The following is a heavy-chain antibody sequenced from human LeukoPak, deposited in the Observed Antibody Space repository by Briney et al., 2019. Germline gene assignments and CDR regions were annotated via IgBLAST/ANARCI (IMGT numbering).Heavy chain of an antibody. CDR1: GFTFSSYG. CDR3: AKEGVVAAFFDH. Sequence: GGSLRLSCAASGFTFSSYGMSWVRQAPGKGLEWVSTISGSGGSTYYADSVKGRFTISRDNSKNTLYLQINSLRAEDTAVYYCAKEGVVAAFFDHWGQGTLVSVSS. J-gene: IGHJ4*02. D-gene: IGHD2-15*01. V-gene: IGHV3-23*01. CDR2: ISGSGGST.